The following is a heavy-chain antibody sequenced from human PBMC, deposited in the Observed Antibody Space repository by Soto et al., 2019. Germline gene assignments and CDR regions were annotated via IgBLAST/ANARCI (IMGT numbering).Heavy chain of an antibody. Sequence: SETLSLTCTVSGGSISSGGYYWSWIRQHPGKGLEWIGYIYYSGSTYYNPSLKSRVTISVDTSKNQFSLKLSSVTAADTAVYYCARAFDDSSGYPFDYWGQGTLVTVSS. CDR2: IYYSGST. V-gene: IGHV4-31*03. CDR3: ARAFDDSSGYPFDY. D-gene: IGHD3-22*01. CDR1: GGSISSGGYY. J-gene: IGHJ4*02.